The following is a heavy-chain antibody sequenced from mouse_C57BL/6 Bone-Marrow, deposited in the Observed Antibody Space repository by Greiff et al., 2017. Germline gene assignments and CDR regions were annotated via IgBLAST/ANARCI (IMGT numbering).Heavy chain of an antibody. Sequence: VQLQQPGAELVKPGASVKLSCTASGFNIKSYYMHWVKQRTEQGLEWIGRIDPEDGKTKYAPKFQGKATITADTSSNTAYLPLSSLTSEDTAVYYCASPITTVPVWYVAVWGTGTTVTVSS. D-gene: IGHD1-1*01. V-gene: IGHV14-2*01. CDR3: ASPITTVPVWYVAV. CDR1: GFNIKSYY. CDR2: IDPEDGKT. J-gene: IGHJ1*03.